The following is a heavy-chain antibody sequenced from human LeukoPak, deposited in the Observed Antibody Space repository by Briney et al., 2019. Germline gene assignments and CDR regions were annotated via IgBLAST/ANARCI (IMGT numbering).Heavy chain of an antibody. D-gene: IGHD3-22*01. Sequence: SETLSLTCTVSGGSISSSSYYWGWIRQPPGKGLEWIGSIYYSGSTYYNPSLQSRVTISVDRSKNQFSLKLSSVTAADTAVYYCARHRGYYDSSGDGYYFDYWGQGTLVTVSS. CDR2: IYYSGST. V-gene: IGHV4-39*01. CDR1: GGSISSSSYY. CDR3: ARHRGYYDSSGDGYYFDY. J-gene: IGHJ4*02.